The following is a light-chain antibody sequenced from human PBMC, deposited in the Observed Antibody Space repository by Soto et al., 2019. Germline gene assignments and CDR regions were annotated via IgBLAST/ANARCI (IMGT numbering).Light chain of an antibody. CDR3: NSYTGSSTYV. V-gene: IGLV2-14*03. CDR2: DVT. CDR1: SSDVGGFNY. Sequence: QSALTQPASVSGSPGQSITISCTGTSSDVGGFNYVSWYQQHPGKAPKLMIYDVTNWPSGVSYRFSGSKSGNTASLTISGLQAEDEADYYCNSYTGSSTYVFGTGTK. J-gene: IGLJ1*01.